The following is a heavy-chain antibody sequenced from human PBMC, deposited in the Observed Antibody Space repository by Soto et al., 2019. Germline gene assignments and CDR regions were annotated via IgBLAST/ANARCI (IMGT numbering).Heavy chain of an antibody. V-gene: IGHV4-59*01. CDR3: ASGGSGYYYFDY. J-gene: IGHJ4*02. D-gene: IGHD3-22*01. Sequence: PSETLSLTCTVSGGSISSYYWSWIRQPPGKGLEWIGYIYYRGSTNYNPSLKSRVTISVDTSKNQFSLKLSSVTAADTAVYYCASGGSGYYYFDYWGQGTLVTVSS. CDR2: IYYRGST. CDR1: GGSISSYY.